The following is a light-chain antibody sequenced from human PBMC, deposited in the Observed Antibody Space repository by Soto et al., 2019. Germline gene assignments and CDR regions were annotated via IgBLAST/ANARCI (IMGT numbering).Light chain of an antibody. CDR1: QTVLHGSNY. CDR2: WAS. J-gene: IGKJ1*01. V-gene: IGKV4-1*01. CDR3: QQYYTTPVT. Sequence: SQAVSLGERATINCKSSQTVLHGSNYLAWYQQKPGQPPKLLIYWASTRESGVPDRFSASGSGTDFTLTISSLQAEDVAVYYCQQYYTTPVTFGQGTKVEIK.